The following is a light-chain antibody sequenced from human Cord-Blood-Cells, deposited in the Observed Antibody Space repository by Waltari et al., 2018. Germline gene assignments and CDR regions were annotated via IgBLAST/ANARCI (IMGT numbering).Light chain of an antibody. Sequence: DIVMTQSPLSLPVTPGEPASISCRSSQSLLHSNGYNYLDWYLQKPGQSPQLLIYLGSNRASGVPDRCSGSGSDTDFTLKISRVEAEDVGVYYCMQALQTPSITFGQGTRLEIK. CDR2: LGS. CDR1: QSLLHSNGYNY. J-gene: IGKJ5*01. CDR3: MQALQTPSIT. V-gene: IGKV2-28*01.